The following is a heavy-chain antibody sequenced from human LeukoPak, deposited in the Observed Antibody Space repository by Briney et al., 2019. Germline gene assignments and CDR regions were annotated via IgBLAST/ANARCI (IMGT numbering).Heavy chain of an antibody. CDR3: ARASNRNSINFDY. J-gene: IGHJ4*02. CDR1: GFTFSSYW. Sequence: GGSLRLSCAASGFTFSSYWLHWVRQAPGKGLVWVSRLNSDGSSTSYADSVKGRFTISRDNAETTLHLQMNNLSAEDTAVYYCARASNRNSINFDYWGQGALVTVSS. D-gene: IGHD1-7*01. V-gene: IGHV3-74*01. CDR2: LNSDGSST.